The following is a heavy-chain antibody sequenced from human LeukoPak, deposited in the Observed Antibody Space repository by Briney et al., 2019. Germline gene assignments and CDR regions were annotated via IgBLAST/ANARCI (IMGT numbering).Heavy chain of an antibody. J-gene: IGHJ4*02. V-gene: IGHV3-74*01. D-gene: IGHD1-14*01. CDR1: GFTFSSYW. CDR2: INPGGSST. Sequence: GGSLRLSCAASGFTFSSYWMHWVRQVPGKGLVWVSRINPGGSSTAYADSVKGRFTISRDNAKDTLYLQMDSLRAEDTAIYYCARSNQADDYWGQGTLVTVSS. CDR3: ARSNQADDY.